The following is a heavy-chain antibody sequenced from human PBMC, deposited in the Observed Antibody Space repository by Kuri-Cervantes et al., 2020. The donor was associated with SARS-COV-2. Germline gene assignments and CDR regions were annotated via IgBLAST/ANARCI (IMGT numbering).Heavy chain of an antibody. V-gene: IGHV3-23*01. CDR2: ISGSGGST. CDR1: GFTFSSYA. D-gene: IGHD2-2*01. J-gene: IGHJ4*02. CDR3: TTDLLPATLYYFDY. Sequence: GGSLRLSCAASGFTFSSYAMSWVRQAPGKGLEWVSAISGSGGSTYYADSVKGRFTISRDNSKSTLYLQMNSLRAEDTAVYYCTTDLLPATLYYFDYWGQGTLVTVSS.